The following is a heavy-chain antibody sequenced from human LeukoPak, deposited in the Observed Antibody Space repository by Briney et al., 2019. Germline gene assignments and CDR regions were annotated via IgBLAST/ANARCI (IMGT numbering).Heavy chain of an antibody. CDR3: ASHSVTDYYYYYMDV. CDR2: IYYSGST. CDR1: GGSISSSSYY. Sequence: SETLSLTCTVSGGSISSSSYYWGWIRQPPGKGLEWIGSIYYSGSTYYNPSLKSRVTISVDTSKNQFSLKLSSVTAADTAVYYCASHSVTDYYYYYMDVWGKGTTVTISS. J-gene: IGHJ6*03. D-gene: IGHD2-15*01. V-gene: IGHV4-39*07.